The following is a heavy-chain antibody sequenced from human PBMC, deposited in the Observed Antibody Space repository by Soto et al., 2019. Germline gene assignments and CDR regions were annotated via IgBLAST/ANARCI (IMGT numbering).Heavy chain of an antibody. CDR2: MNPNSGNT. CDR1: GYTFTSYD. CDR3: VAGYCSSTSCYREGYYFDY. V-gene: IGHV1-8*01. J-gene: IGHJ4*02. D-gene: IGHD2-2*02. Sequence: ASVKVSCKASGYTFTSYDINWVRQATGRGLEWMGWMNPNSGNTGYAQKFQGRVTMTRNTSISTAYMELSSLRSEDTAVYYCVAGYCSSTSCYREGYYFDYWGQGTLVTVSS.